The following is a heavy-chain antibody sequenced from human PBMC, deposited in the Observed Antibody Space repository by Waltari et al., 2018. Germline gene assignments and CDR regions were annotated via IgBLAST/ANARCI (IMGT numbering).Heavy chain of an antibody. CDR1: DFTVNTHY. Sequence: EVQLVESGGGLMQPGGSLRLSCATSDFTVNTHYVNWVRQAPGKGLGGFQVIHAEGRTHDADSVKGRFTISRDSSKNTVYLQMDSLRVGDAAVYYCTRDRGSYSSSGYALGGMHYWGQGTLVTVSS. D-gene: IGHD3-16*01. V-gene: IGHV3-53*01. CDR3: TRDRGSYSSSGYALGGMHY. CDR2: IHAEGRT. J-gene: IGHJ4*02.